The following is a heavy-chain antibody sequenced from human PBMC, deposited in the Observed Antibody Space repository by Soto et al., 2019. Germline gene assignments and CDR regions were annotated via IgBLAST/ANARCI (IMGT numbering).Heavy chain of an antibody. Sequence: ASVKVSCKASGYTFISYGISWVRQAPGQGLEWMGWISAYNGNTNYAQKLQGRVTMTTDTSTSTAYMELRSLRSDDTAVYYCARGSGYSSPPSYYYGMDVWGQGTTVTVS. D-gene: IGHD6-13*01. CDR1: GYTFISYG. J-gene: IGHJ6*02. CDR3: ARGSGYSSPPSYYYGMDV. V-gene: IGHV1-18*04. CDR2: ISAYNGNT.